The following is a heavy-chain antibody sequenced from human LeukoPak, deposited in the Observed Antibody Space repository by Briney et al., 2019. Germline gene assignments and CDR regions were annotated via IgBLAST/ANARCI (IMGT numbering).Heavy chain of an antibody. CDR1: GFTISSYA. V-gene: IGHV3-23*01. J-gene: IGHJ6*03. Sequence: GGSLRLSCAASGFTISSYAMSWVRQAPGKGLEWVSAISGSGGSTYYADSVKGRFTISRDNSKNTLYLQMNSLRAEDTAVYYCAKASITIFGVVISYYYYYMDVWGKGTTVTVSS. CDR3: AKASITIFGVVISYYYYYMDV. CDR2: ISGSGGST. D-gene: IGHD3-3*01.